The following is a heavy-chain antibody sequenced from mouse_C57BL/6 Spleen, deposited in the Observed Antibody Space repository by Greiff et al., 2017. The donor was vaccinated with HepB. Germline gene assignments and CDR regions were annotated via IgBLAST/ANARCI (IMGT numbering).Heavy chain of an antibody. CDR3: VRRDSSGYDPFAY. CDR1: GFSFNTYA. J-gene: IGHJ3*01. D-gene: IGHD3-2*02. Sequence: EVKLLESGGGLVQPKGSLKLSCAASGFSFNTYAMNWVRQAPGKGLEWVARIRSKSNNYATYYADSVKDRFTISRDDSESMLYLQMNNLKTEDTAMYYCVRRDSSGYDPFAYWGQGTLVTVSA. V-gene: IGHV10-1*01. CDR2: IRSKSNNYAT.